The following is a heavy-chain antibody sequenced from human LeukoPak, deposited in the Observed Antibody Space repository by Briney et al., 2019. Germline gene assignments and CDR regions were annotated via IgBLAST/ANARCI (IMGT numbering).Heavy chain of an antibody. V-gene: IGHV3-23*01. CDR2: ISGSGGST. J-gene: IGHJ4*02. CDR3: AKGDYYDSSGYYYGSDY. D-gene: IGHD3-22*01. CDR1: GFTFSSNA. Sequence: PGGSLRLSCAASGFTFSSNAMTWVRQAPGKGLEWVSGISGSGGSTYYADSVKGRFTISRDNSKNTLYVQMNSLRAEDTAVYYCAKGDYYDSSGYYYGSDYWGQGTLVTVSS.